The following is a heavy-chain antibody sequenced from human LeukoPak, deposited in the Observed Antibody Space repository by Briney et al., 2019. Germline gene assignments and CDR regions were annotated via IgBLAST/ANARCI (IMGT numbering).Heavy chain of an antibody. CDR1: GGSISGYY. CDR3: ARLHSSRAEEFDP. V-gene: IGHV4-59*01. J-gene: IGHJ5*02. Sequence: SETLSLTCTVSGGSISGYYWSWLRQPPGKGLEWIGYIYYSGTTNYNPSLRSRVTISVDTSKNQFSLRLSSVTATDAAVYYCARLHSSRAEEFDPWGQGTLVTVSS. CDR2: IYYSGTT.